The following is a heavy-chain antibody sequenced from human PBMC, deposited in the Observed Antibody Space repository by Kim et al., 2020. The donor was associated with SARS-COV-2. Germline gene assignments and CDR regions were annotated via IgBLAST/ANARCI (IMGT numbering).Heavy chain of an antibody. D-gene: IGHD2-15*01. Sequence: GGSLRLSCAASGVTFSSFAMNWVRQAPGKGLEWVSGISGSCGSTYYADSVKGRFTFSSDNSKNSQYLQMNSLRAEDTAVYYWSTDFYWDNSGAVAFD. V-gene: IGHV3-23*01. J-gene: IGHJ3*02. CDR2: ISGSCGST. CDR1: GVTFSSFA. CDR3: STDFYWDNSGAVAFD.